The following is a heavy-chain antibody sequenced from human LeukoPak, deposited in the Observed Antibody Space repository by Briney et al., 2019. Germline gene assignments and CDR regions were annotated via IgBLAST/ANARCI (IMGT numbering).Heavy chain of an antibody. CDR2: ISWNSGDI. Sequence: GGSLRLSCAASGFIFDDYAMHWVRQAPGKGLEWVSGISWNSGDIGYADSVKGRFTISRDNAKNSLYLQMNSLRAEDTALYYCAKAEGYSSGWYPGWGQGTLVTVSP. CDR3: AKAEGYSSGWYPG. V-gene: IGHV3-9*01. J-gene: IGHJ4*02. CDR1: GFIFDDYA. D-gene: IGHD6-19*01.